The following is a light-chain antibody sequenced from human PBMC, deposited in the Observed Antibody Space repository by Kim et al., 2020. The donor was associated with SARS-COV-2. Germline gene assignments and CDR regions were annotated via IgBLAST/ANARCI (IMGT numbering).Light chain of an antibody. CDR2: AAS. CDR3: QQSYSTPYT. J-gene: IGKJ2*01. V-gene: IGKV1-39*01. Sequence: SVSIGDRVTITCRASQSISSYLNWYQQNPGRGPTLLIYAASSLQSGVPSRFSGSASGTDFTLTINSLQSEDFATYFCQQSYSTPYTFGQGTRLEI. CDR1: QSISSY.